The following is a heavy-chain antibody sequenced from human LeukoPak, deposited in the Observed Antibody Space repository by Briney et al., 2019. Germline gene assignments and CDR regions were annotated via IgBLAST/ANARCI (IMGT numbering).Heavy chain of an antibody. Sequence: PSETLSLTCAVSGGSISSGGYYWGWIRQPPGKGLEWIGSIYYSGSTYYNPSLKSRVTISVDTSKNQFSLKLSSVTAADTAVYYCARQSLDIVVVVAAWIDYWGQGTLVTVSS. CDR1: GGSISSGGYY. D-gene: IGHD2-15*01. J-gene: IGHJ4*02. V-gene: IGHV4-39*01. CDR2: IYYSGST. CDR3: ARQSLDIVVVVAAWIDY.